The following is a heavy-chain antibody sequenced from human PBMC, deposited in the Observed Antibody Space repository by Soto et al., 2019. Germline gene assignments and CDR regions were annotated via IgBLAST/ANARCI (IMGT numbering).Heavy chain of an antibody. CDR2: IGPESGAT. CDR1: GYTFTGHY. D-gene: IGHD1-26*01. CDR3: GRGRSGQIVVFY. J-gene: IGHJ4*02. V-gene: IGHV1-2*02. Sequence: ASVKVSCKASGYTFTGHYIHWVRQAPEQGPEWMGEIGPESGATRYAQKVQGRVTMTRDMSITTVYMELNNLSPDDTAVYYCGRGRSGQIVVFYWGQGTLVTVSS.